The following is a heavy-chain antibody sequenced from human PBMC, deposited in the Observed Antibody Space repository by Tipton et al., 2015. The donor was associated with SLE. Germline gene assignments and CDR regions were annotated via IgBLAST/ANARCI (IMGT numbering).Heavy chain of an antibody. V-gene: IGHV4-4*07. CDR1: GGSFTDYY. Sequence: TLSLTCAVYGGSFTDYYWTWIRQPPGKGLEWIGRIYTSGSTNYNPSLKSRVTMSVDTSKNQFSLKLSSVTAADTAVYYCGRDTGWFDPWGQGTLVTVSS. D-gene: IGHD4-11*01. J-gene: IGHJ5*02. CDR2: IYTSGST. CDR3: GRDTGWFDP.